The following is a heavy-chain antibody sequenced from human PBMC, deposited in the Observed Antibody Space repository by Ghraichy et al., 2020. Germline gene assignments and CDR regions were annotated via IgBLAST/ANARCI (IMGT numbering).Heavy chain of an antibody. CDR1: GFNFRSYS. CDR3: ARDRNGPVAVAGNHGYYYAMND. Sequence: GESLNISCAASGFNFRSYSMNWVRQAPGKGLEWLAYIRSSSSSIYYAESVKGRFTISRDNAKNSLYLQMNSLRGEDTAVYYCARDRNGPVAVAGNHGYYYAMNDWGQGTSVNVSS. D-gene: IGHD6-19*01. CDR2: IRSSSSSI. J-gene: IGHJ6*02. V-gene: IGHV3-48*04.